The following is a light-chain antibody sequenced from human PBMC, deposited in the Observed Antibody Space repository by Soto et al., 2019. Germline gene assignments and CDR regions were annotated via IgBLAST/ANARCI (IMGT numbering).Light chain of an antibody. V-gene: IGLV6-57*01. Sequence: NFMLTQPHSVSECPGKTITISGTRSGGSIASNYVQWYQQRPGSSPTTVIYEDDRRPSGVPDRFSGSIDSSSNSASLTISGLRTEDEATYFCQSFDSSDQVFGGGTKVTVL. CDR3: QSFDSSDQV. CDR2: EDD. CDR1: GGSIASNY. J-gene: IGLJ3*02.